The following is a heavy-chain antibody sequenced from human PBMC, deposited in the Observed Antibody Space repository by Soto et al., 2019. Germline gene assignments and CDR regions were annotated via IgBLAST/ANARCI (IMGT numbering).Heavy chain of an antibody. CDR2: ISAYNGNT. D-gene: IGHD3-10*01. J-gene: IGHJ5*02. CDR1: GYTFTNYG. Sequence: ASVKVSCKASGYTFTNYGISWVRQAPGQGLEWMGWISAYNGNTKYAQKLQGRVTMTTDTSTSTAYMELRSLRSDDTAVYYCARGVGSGSYYNQYNWFDPWGQGPLVTVSS. V-gene: IGHV1-18*01. CDR3: ARGVGSGSYYNQYNWFDP.